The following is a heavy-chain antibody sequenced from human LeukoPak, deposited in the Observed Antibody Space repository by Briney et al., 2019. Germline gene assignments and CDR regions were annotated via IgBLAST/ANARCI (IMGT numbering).Heavy chain of an antibody. D-gene: IGHD1-1*01. CDR3: ASQGGYNWNDAPDDAFDI. J-gene: IGHJ3*02. V-gene: IGHV3-7*01. Sequence: GSLRLSCAASGFTFSSYWMSWVRQAPGKGLEWVANIKQDGSEKYYVDSVKGRFTISRDNAKNSLYLQMNSLRAEDTAVYYCASQGGYNWNDAPDDAFDIWGQGTMVTVSS. CDR1: GFTFSSYW. CDR2: IKQDGSEK.